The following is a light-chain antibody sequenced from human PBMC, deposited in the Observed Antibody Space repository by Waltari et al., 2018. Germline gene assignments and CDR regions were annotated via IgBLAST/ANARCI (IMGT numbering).Light chain of an antibody. CDR3: CSYAGSYLRV. V-gene: IGLV2-11*01. Sequence: QSALTQPRSVSGSPGQSVTISCTGTSSDVGYYNYVSWYQQHPGNARKLMIYDVNERPSGGPDRFSGSKSGTTASLTISGLQAEDEADYCCCSYAGSYLRVFGGGTKLTVL. J-gene: IGLJ2*01. CDR1: SSDVGYYNY. CDR2: DVN.